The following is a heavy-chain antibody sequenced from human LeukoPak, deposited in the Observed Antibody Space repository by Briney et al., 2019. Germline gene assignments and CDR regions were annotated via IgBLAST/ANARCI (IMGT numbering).Heavy chain of an antibody. CDR3: ARADYSSTWSHDYYYMDV. V-gene: IGHV3-23*01. CDR2: ISGSGGST. Sequence: GGSLRLSCAASGFTFSSYGMSWVRQAPGKGLEWVSAISGSGGSTYYADSVKGRFTISRDNSKNTLYLQMNSLRAADTAVYYCARADYSSTWSHDYYYMDVWGKETTVTVSS. CDR1: GFTFSSYG. J-gene: IGHJ6*03. D-gene: IGHD6-13*01.